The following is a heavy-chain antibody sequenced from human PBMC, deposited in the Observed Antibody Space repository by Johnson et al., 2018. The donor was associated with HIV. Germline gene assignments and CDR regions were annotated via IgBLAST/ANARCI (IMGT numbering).Heavy chain of an antibody. CDR1: GFTFSDYY. D-gene: IGHD1-14*01. V-gene: IGHV3-11*04. CDR2: ISGSGRSI. Sequence: QVQLVESGGGLVKPGGSLRLSCAASGFTFSDYYMSWIRQAPGKGLEWVSYISGSGRSIYYADSLKGRFSISRDNAKNSLYLQMNSLRAEDTAVYFCATRDPTHRPGVFDIWGQGTMVTVSS. J-gene: IGHJ3*02. CDR3: ATRDPTHRPGVFDI.